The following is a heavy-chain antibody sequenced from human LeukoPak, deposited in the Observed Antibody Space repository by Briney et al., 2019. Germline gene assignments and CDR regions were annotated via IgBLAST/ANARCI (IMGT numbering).Heavy chain of an antibody. Sequence: GASVKVSCKASGGTFSSYAISWVRQAPRQGLEWMGGIIPIFGTANYAQKFQGRVTITADESTSTAYMELSSLRSEDTAVYYCARSDCSGGSCYRYYYGMDVWGQGTTVTVSS. CDR2: IIPIFGTA. D-gene: IGHD2-15*01. CDR3: ARSDCSGGSCYRYYYGMDV. CDR1: GGTFSSYA. V-gene: IGHV1-69*13. J-gene: IGHJ6*02.